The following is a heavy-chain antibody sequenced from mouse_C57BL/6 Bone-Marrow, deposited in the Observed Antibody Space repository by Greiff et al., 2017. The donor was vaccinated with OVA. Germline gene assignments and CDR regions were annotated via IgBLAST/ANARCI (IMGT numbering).Heavy chain of an antibody. V-gene: IGHV8-8*01. J-gene: IGHJ2*01. D-gene: IGHD1-1*01. CDR1: GFSLSTFGMG. Sequence: QVTLKESGPGILQPSQTLSLTCSFSGFSLSTFGMGVGWIRPPSGKGLEWLAHIWWDDDKYYNPALKSRLTISKDTSKNQVFLKIANVDTADTATYYGARMITTVVGKNYFDYWGQGTTLTVSS. CDR2: IWWDDDK. CDR3: ARMITTVVGKNYFDY.